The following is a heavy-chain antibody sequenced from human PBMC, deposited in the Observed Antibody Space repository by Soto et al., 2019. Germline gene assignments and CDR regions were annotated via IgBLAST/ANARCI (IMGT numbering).Heavy chain of an antibody. CDR1: GFTFSRYT. D-gene: IGHD4-17*01. J-gene: IGHJ5*02. Sequence: DVQLVESGGGFVQPGGSLRLSCAASGFTFSRYTMNWVRQATGKGLEWVAYISSSSSTTYYADSVKGRFTISRDNAKNSLLLPMNSLRDDDTAVYYCARVKYGDYEVWFDPRGRGTLVTVSS. V-gene: IGHV3-48*02. CDR3: ARVKYGDYEVWFDP. CDR2: ISSSSSTT.